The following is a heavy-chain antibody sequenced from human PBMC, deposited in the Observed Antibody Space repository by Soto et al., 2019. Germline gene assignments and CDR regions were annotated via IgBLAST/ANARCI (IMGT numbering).Heavy chain of an antibody. J-gene: IGHJ5*02. CDR2: IDPSDSYT. CDR3: ARLGYCSGGSCYSGRDNWFDP. Sequence: GESLKISCKGPGYSFTSYWISWVRQMPGKGLEWMGRIDPSDSYTNYSPSFQGHVTISADKSISTAYLQWSSLKASDTAMYYCARLGYCSGGSCYSGRDNWFDPWGQGTLVTVSS. D-gene: IGHD2-15*01. V-gene: IGHV5-10-1*01. CDR1: GYSFTSYW.